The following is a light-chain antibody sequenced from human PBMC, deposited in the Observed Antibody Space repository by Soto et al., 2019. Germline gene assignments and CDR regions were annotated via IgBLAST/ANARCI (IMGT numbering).Light chain of an antibody. CDR2: DAS. CDR1: QNINNW. V-gene: IGKV1-5*01. CDR3: QQYKSYRT. Sequence: DIQMTQSPSTLSASVGDRVTITCRASQNINNWLAWYQQKPGKAPKFLIYDASNLESGVPLRFSGSGSGTEFTLTISSLQPDDFATYYCQQYKSYRTFGQGTKGDIK. J-gene: IGKJ1*01.